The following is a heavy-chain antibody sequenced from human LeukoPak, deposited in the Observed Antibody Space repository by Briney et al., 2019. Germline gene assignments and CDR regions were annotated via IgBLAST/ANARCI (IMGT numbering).Heavy chain of an antibody. Sequence: PGGSLRLSCAASGFTFSSYSMSWVRQAPGKGLEWVANIKQDGSEKYYVDSVKGRFTISRDNAKNSLYLQMNSLRAEDTAVYYCAREPSILLIDYWGQGTLVTVSS. CDR3: AREPSILLIDY. D-gene: IGHD2/OR15-2a*01. CDR1: GFTFSSYS. CDR2: IKQDGSEK. V-gene: IGHV3-7*01. J-gene: IGHJ4*02.